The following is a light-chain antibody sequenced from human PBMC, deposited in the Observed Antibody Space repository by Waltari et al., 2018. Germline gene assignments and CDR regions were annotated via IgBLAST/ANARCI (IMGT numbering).Light chain of an antibody. V-gene: IGLV2-8*01. CDR1: SSDIGGYNY. Sequence: QSALTQPPSASGSPGQSVTISCTGTSSDIGGYNYVSWYQQHPGKAPKVMIYEVTKRPSGVPGRFSGSRSGNTASLTVSGLQAEDEADYYCSSYAGSDNWVFGGGTKLTVL. CDR3: SSYAGSDNWV. CDR2: EVT. J-gene: IGLJ3*02.